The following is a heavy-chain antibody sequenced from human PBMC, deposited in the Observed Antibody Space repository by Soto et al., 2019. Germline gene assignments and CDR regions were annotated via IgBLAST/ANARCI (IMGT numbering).Heavy chain of an antibody. CDR2: IYYSGST. D-gene: IGHD2-15*01. CDR1: GGSISSSSYY. J-gene: IGHJ4*02. V-gene: IGHV4-39*01. CDR3: AREQSVVVVAATRGFDY. Sequence: SETLSLTCTVSGGSISSSSYYWGWIRQPPGKGLEWIGSIYYSGSTYYNPSLKSRVTISVDTSKNQFSLKLSSVTAADTAVYYCAREQSVVVVAATRGFDYWGQGTLVTVSS.